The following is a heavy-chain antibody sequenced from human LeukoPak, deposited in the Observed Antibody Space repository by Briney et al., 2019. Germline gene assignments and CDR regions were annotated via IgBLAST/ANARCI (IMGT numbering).Heavy chain of an antibody. CDR2: IYNSVIT. CDR1: GFTFSSYA. V-gene: IGHV4-39*01. J-gene: IGHJ4*02. Sequence: GSLRLSCAASGFTFSSYAMSWVRQPPGKGLEWIGNIYNSVITYYNPSLKSRVTIAVDTSKNQFSLRLTSVTAADTALYFCARLDYNFGTIWGQGALVTVSP. D-gene: IGHD1-14*01. CDR3: ARLDYNFGTI.